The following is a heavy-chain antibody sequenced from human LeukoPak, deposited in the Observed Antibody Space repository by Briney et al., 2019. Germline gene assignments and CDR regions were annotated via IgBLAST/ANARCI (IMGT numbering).Heavy chain of an antibody. CDR2: ISGSGGTT. D-gene: IGHD3-10*01. CDR1: GFTFSSYA. CDR3: AKDQTRVLPHGFDH. V-gene: IGHV3-23*01. J-gene: IGHJ4*02. Sequence: PGGSLRLSCAASGFTFSSYAMNWVRQAPGKGLEWVSAISGSGGTTFYADSVKGRFTFSRDNSKNTLYLQMNSLRAEDTAVYYCAKDQTRVLPHGFDHWGQGTLVTVSS.